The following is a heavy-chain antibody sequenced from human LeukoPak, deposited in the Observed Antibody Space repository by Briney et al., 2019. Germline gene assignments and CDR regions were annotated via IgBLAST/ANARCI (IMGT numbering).Heavy chain of an antibody. CDR3: ARKVLGYRSSTSCYHNAFDI. D-gene: IGHD2-2*01. V-gene: IGHV1-69*13. CDR2: IIPIFGTA. J-gene: IGHJ3*02. Sequence: GASVKVSCKASGGTFSSYAISWVRQAPGQGLEWMGGIIPIFGTANYAQKFQGRVTITADESTSTAYMELGSLRSEDTAVYYCARKVLGYRSSTSCYHNAFDIWGQGTMVTVSS. CDR1: GGTFSSYA.